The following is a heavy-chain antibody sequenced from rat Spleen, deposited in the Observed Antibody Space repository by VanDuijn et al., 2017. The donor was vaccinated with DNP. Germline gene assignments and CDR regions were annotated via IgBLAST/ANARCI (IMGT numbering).Heavy chain of an antibody. V-gene: IGHV2S12*01. J-gene: IGHJ2*01. CDR1: GFSLTSYG. CDR2: ISNGGST. CDR3: TREGNSPFDY. Sequence: QVQLRESGPGLVQPSQTLSLTCTVSGFSLTSYGVCWVRQPPGKGMEWVASISNGGSTYYNSALKSRLRISRDISKSQVFLKVKSLQTEDTATYFCTREGNSPFDYWGQGVMVTVSS. D-gene: IGHD1-11*01.